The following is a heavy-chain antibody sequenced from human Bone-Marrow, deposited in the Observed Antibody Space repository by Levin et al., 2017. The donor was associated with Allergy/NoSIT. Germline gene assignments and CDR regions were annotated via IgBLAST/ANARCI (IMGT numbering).Heavy chain of an antibody. Sequence: GGSLRLSCAASGFTFRNYGMHWVRQAPGKGLEWVAIISTDGGKRYYTDSVKGRFTFSRDNSKNTMYLQMNSLRAEDTAVYFCAKSHYGDYEEYFYYGLDVWGQGTTVTVSS. CDR1: GFTFRNYG. V-gene: IGHV3-30*18. CDR3: AKSHYGDYEEYFYYGLDV. J-gene: IGHJ6*02. D-gene: IGHD4-17*01. CDR2: ISTDGGKR.